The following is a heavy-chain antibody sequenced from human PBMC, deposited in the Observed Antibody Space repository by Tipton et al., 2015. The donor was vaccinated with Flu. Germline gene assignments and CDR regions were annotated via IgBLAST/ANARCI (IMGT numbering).Heavy chain of an antibody. CDR1: GFTVSTNY. J-gene: IGHJ6*02. CDR3: TRRPKKLDPYYYGMDV. Sequence: QLVQSGGGLIQPGGSLRLSCAASGFTVSTNYLSWVRQAPGKGLEWVSVIYSDGSTFYADSVKGRFTISRDNSNNMVYLQMNSLRLDDTAVYYCTRRPKKLDPYYYGMDVWGQGTTVTVS. V-gene: IGHV3-66*03. CDR2: IYSDGST. D-gene: IGHD1-1*01.